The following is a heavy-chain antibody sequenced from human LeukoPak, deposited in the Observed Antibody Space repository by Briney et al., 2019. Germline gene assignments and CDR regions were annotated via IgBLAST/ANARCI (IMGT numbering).Heavy chain of an antibody. CDR1: GFTFSSYS. D-gene: IGHD2-2*01. CDR2: ISSSSSYI. V-gene: IGHV3-21*01. J-gene: IGHJ4*02. CDR3: AREVVVPAAIWGPVDY. Sequence: GGSLRLSCAASGFTFSSYSMNWVHQAPGKGLEWVSSISSSSSYIYYADSVKGRFTISRDNAKNSLYLQMNSLRAEDTAVYYCAREVVVPAAIWGPVDYWGQGTLVTVSS.